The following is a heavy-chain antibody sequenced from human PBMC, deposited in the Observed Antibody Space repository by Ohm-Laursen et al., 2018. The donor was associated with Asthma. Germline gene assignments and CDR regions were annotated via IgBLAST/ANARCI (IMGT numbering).Heavy chain of an antibody. D-gene: IGHD5-24*01. CDR3: TRARDSFGY. CDR1: GFTFSTYW. CDR2: VYGDGSNT. Sequence: SLRLSCTASGFTFSTYWMHWVRQAPGKGLVWVSRVYGDGSNTIYADSVKGRFTISRDNAKNTLYPQMNSLRAEDTAVYYCTRARDSFGYWGQGTLVTVSS. V-gene: IGHV3-74*01. J-gene: IGHJ4*02.